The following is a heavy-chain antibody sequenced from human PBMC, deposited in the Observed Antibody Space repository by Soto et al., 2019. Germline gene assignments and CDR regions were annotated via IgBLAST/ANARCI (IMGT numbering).Heavy chain of an antibody. J-gene: IGHJ4*02. D-gene: IGHD3-22*01. CDR1: GYTFSGYY. CDR3: ARQKYYYDTSGYFMPDY. CDR2: IDPNSGGT. Sequence: ASVKVSCKASGYTFSGYYMYWVRQAPGQGLEWMGWIDPNSGGTNYPQKFQGRVTMTTDISTSTAYMELRSLRSDDTAVYYCARQKYYYDTSGYFMPDYWGQGTQVTVSS. V-gene: IGHV1-2*02.